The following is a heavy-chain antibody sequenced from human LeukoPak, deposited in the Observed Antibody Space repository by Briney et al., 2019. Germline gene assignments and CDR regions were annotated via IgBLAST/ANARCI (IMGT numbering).Heavy chain of an antibody. J-gene: IGHJ4*02. Sequence: GGSLRLSCAASGFTFSSYAMHWVRQAPGKGLEWVAVISYDGSNKYYADSVKGRFTISRDNSKNTLYLQMNSLRAEDTAVYYCARDPSYDFWSGYYYDYWGQGTLVTVSS. V-gene: IGHV3-30-3*01. D-gene: IGHD3-3*01. CDR3: ARDPSYDFWSGYYYDY. CDR2: ISYDGSNK. CDR1: GFTFSSYA.